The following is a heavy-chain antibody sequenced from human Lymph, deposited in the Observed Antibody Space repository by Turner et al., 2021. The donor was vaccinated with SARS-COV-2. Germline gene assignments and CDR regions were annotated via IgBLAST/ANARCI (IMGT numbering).Heavy chain of an antibody. J-gene: IGHJ5*02. CDR3: AIRLLEYLLPTGFDP. CDR1: GGSISSRSYY. V-gene: IGHV4-39*01. D-gene: IGHD3-3*01. CDR2: IHYSGNI. Sequence: QLQLQASGPGLVQPSETLSLTCAVSGGSISSRSYYWGWIRQPPGKGLEWIGSIHYSGNIYYNPSLKSRVTISVDTSKNQFSLQLSSVTAADTAMYYCAIRLLEYLLPTGFDPWGQGTLVTVSS.